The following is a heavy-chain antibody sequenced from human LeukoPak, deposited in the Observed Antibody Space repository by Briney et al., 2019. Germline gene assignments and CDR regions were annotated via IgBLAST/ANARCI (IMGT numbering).Heavy chain of an antibody. V-gene: IGHV3-23*01. CDR2: ISGSGGST. CDR1: GFTFSSYA. J-gene: IGHJ5*02. CDR3: ARHIGGRGYSGDWFDP. D-gene: IGHD3-22*01. Sequence: GGSLRLSCAASGFTFSSYAMSWVRQAPGKGLEWVSAISGSGGSTYYADSVKGRFTISRDNSKNTLYLQMNSLRAEDTAVYYCARHIGGRGYSGDWFDPWGQGILVTVSS.